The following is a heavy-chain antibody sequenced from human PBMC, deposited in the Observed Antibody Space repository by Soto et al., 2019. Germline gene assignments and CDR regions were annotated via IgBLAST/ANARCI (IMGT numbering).Heavy chain of an antibody. CDR3: ALDSSGSDAFDI. Sequence: GASVKVSCKASGYTFTSYAMHWVRQAPGQRLEWMGWINAGNGNTKYSQKFQGRVTITRDTSASTAYMELSSLRSGDTAVYYCALDSSGSDAFDIWGQGTMVTVSS. D-gene: IGHD3-22*01. CDR1: GYTFTSYA. J-gene: IGHJ3*02. CDR2: INAGNGNT. V-gene: IGHV1-3*01.